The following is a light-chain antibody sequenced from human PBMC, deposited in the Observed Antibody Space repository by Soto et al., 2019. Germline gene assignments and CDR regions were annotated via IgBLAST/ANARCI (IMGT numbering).Light chain of an antibody. CDR3: QQYNSYSRT. CDR2: KAS. J-gene: IGKJ1*01. Sequence: DIQMPQSPSTLSASVGDRVNITCRASQSISSWLAWYQQKPGKAPKLLIYKASSLESGVPSRFSGSGSGTEFTLTISSLQPDDFATYYCQQYNSYSRTFGQGTKVDIK. CDR1: QSISSW. V-gene: IGKV1-5*03.